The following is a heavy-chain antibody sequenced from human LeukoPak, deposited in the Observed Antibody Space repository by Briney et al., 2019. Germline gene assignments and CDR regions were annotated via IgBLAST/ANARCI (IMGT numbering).Heavy chain of an antibody. CDR2: FDPEDGET. CDR1: GYTVTELS. J-gene: IGHJ6*02. V-gene: IGHV1-24*01. Sequence: EASVKVSCKVSGYTVTELSIHWVRQAPGKGLEWMGGFDPEDGETIYAQKFQDRVSMTEDTSTDTAYMELSSLRSEDTAVYYCSTMGANGSGSYTPYYYGVDVWGQGTTVTVSS. CDR3: STMGANGSGSYTPYYYGVDV. D-gene: IGHD3-10*01.